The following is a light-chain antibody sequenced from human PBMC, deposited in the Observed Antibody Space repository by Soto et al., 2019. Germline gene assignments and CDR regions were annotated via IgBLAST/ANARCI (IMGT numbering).Light chain of an antibody. Sequence: DIQMTQSPSSLSASVGETVIISCRASETITRYLNWYQSKPGKAPRLLISGASSLQSGVPSRFSGSYSGTDFTLTISSLQPEDFATYYCQQSYSNPLTFGGVTKVEMK. V-gene: IGKV1-39*01. CDR2: GAS. CDR3: QQSYSNPLT. J-gene: IGKJ4*01. CDR1: ETITRY.